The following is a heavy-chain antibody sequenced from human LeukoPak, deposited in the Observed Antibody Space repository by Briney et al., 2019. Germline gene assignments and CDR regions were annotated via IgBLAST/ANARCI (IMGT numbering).Heavy chain of an antibody. CDR1: GYTFTSYY. Sequence: ASVKVSCKASGYTFTSYYMHWVRQAPGQGLEWMGIINPSGGSTSYAQKFQGRVTMTRDTSTSTVYMELSSLRSVDTAVYYCARAAYYDSSGYYYGALYFDYWGQGTLVTVSS. J-gene: IGHJ4*02. V-gene: IGHV1-46*01. CDR2: INPSGGST. CDR3: ARAAYYDSSGYYYGALYFDY. D-gene: IGHD3-22*01.